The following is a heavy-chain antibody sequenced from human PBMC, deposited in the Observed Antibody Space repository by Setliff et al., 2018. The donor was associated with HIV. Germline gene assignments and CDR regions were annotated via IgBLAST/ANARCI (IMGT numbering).Heavy chain of an antibody. CDR3: ARAGVVEGYYYYYYMDV. CDR1: GFSFSSYT. Sequence: PGGSLRLSCEASGFSFSSYTMNWVRQAPGKGLEWVAVILYDGSNKYYADSVKGRFTISRDNLKKRVYLQMSSLRAEDTAVYYCARAGVVEGYYYYYYMDVWGKGTTVTVSS. D-gene: IGHD2-15*01. V-gene: IGHV3-30*04. CDR2: ILYDGSNK. J-gene: IGHJ6*03.